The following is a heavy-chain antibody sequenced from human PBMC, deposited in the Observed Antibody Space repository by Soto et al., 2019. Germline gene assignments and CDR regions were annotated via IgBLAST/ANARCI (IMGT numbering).Heavy chain of an antibody. V-gene: IGHV3-21*01. CDR2: ISSSSSYI. Sequence: LRLSCAASGFTFSSYSMNWVRQAPGKGLEWVSSISSSSSYIYYADSVKGRFTISRDNAKNSLYLQMNSLRAEDTAVYYCARDGRVYCGGDCYSGYWGQGTLVTVSS. CDR3: ARDGRVYCGGDCYSGY. D-gene: IGHD2-21*02. J-gene: IGHJ4*02. CDR1: GFTFSSYS.